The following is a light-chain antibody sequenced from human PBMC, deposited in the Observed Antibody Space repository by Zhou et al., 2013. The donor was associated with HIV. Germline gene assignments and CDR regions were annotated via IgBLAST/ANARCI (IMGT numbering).Light chain of an antibody. J-gene: IGKJ4*01. V-gene: IGKV3D-20*02. Sequence: EIVLTQSPGTLSLSPGERATLSCRASQSVSSNYLAWYQQKPGQAPRLLIYDASIRTAGIPDRFSGSGSGTDFTLTISSLEPEDFAVYYCQQRSSLPLTFGGGTKVEI. CDR1: QSVSSNY. CDR2: DAS. CDR3: QQRSSLPLT.